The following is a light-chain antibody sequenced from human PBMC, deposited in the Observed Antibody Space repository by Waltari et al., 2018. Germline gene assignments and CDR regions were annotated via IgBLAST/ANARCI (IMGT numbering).Light chain of an antibody. CDR3: TSYAGSNILV. Sequence: QSALTQPPSASGSPGQSVTISCTGTSRDVGGHTFVSWYQQHPGKVPKLMIHEVSKRPSGVPDRFSGSKSGDTASLTVSGLQAEDEADYYCTSYAGSNILVFGGGTKLTVL. CDR1: SRDVGGHTF. V-gene: IGLV2-8*01. CDR2: EVS. J-gene: IGLJ2*01.